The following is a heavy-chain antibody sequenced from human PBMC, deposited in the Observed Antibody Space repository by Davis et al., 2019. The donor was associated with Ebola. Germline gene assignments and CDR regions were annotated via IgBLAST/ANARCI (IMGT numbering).Heavy chain of an antibody. D-gene: IGHD6-13*01. CDR1: GGTFSSYT. J-gene: IGHJ4*02. CDR2: IIPILGIA. Sequence: SVKVSCKASGGTFSSYTISWVRQAPGQGLEWMGRIIPILGIANYAQKFQGRVTITADKSTSTAYMELSSLRSEDTAVYYCATTFPSGIAAAGHDYWGQGTLVTVSS. CDR3: ATTFPSGIAAAGHDY. V-gene: IGHV1-69*02.